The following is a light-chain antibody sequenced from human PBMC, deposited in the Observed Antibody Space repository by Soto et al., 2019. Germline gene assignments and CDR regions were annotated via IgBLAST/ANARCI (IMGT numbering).Light chain of an antibody. J-gene: IGKJ1*01. CDR3: QQSYTTPRT. V-gene: IGKV1-39*01. Sequence: DIQMTQSPSSLSASVGDRVSVTCRASQSISTFLNWYQQRPGEAPKLLIYATINLQSGVPSRFSGSGSGADFTLTIGSLQPGDFATYYCQQSYTTPRTFGQGTKVEVK. CDR2: ATI. CDR1: QSISTF.